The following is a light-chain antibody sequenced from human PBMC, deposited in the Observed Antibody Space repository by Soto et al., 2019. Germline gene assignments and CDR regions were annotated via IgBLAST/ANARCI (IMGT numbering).Light chain of an antibody. CDR1: QSVSSSN. J-gene: IGKJ1*01. Sequence: EIVLTQSPGTLSLSPGARATLSCRASQSVSSSNLAWYQQKPGQAPRLLIYGASSRATGIPDRFSGSGSGTDFTLTISDVQPEDFALYYCHQRQSWPRTFGQGTKVDIK. V-gene: IGKV3-20*01. CDR2: GAS. CDR3: HQRQSWPRT.